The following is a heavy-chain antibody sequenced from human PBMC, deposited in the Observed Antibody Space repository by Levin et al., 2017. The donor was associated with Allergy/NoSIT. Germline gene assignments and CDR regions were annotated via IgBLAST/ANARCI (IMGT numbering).Heavy chain of an antibody. Sequence: GESLKISCAASGFTFSSYGMHWVRQAPGKGLEWVAVISYDGSNKYYADSVKGRFTISRDNSKNTLYLQMNSLRAEDTAVYYCAKVRYQLLYTHYGMDVWGQGTTVTVSS. CDR2: ISYDGSNK. J-gene: IGHJ6*02. CDR3: AKVRYQLLYTHYGMDV. V-gene: IGHV3-30*18. CDR1: GFTFSSYG. D-gene: IGHD2-2*02.